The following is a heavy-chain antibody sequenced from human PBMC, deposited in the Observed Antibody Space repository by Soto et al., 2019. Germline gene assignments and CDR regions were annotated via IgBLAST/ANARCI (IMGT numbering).Heavy chain of an antibody. D-gene: IGHD2-21*01. V-gene: IGHV1-18*01. CDR3: ARWSGSSAAYYYYYGMDV. CDR1: GYTFTSYG. CDR2: ISGYNGHT. Sequence: QVQLVQSGAEVKKPGASVKVSCKASGYTFTSYGISWVRQAPGQGLEWMGWISGYNGHTNYAQKLQGRVTMTTDTSTSTAYMELRGLRSDDTAVYYCARWSGSSAAYYYYYGMDVWGQGTTVTVSS. J-gene: IGHJ6*02.